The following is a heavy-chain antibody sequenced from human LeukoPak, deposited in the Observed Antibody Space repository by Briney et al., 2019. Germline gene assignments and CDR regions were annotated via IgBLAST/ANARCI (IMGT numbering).Heavy chain of an antibody. J-gene: IGHJ4*02. Sequence: PGGSLRLSCAASGFTFSSYSMNLVRQAPGKGLEWVSYISSSSSTIYYADSVKGRFTISRDNAKNSLYLQMNSLRAEDTAVYYCARDRLGIAAAGYDYWGQGTLVTVSS. CDR1: GFTFSSYS. CDR2: ISSSSSTI. V-gene: IGHV3-48*04. CDR3: ARDRLGIAAAGYDY. D-gene: IGHD6-13*01.